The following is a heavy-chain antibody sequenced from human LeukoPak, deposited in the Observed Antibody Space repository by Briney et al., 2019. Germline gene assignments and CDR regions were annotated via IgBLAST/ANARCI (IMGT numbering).Heavy chain of an antibody. CDR3: ATPKYYYDSSGYLY. J-gene: IGHJ4*02. V-gene: IGHV3-33*01. CDR1: GFTFSSYG. Sequence: GGSLRLSCAASGFTFSSYGMHWVRQAPGKGLEGVAVIWYEGSNKYYAHSVKGRFTISRDNSKNTLYLQMNSLRAEDTAVYYCATPKYYYDSSGYLYWGQGTLVTVSS. D-gene: IGHD3-22*01. CDR2: IWYEGSNK.